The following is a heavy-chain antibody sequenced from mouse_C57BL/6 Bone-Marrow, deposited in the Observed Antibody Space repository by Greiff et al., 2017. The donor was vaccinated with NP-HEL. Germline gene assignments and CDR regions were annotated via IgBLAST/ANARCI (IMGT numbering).Heavy chain of an antibody. J-gene: IGHJ1*03. D-gene: IGHD1-1*01. CDR1: GYTFTDYN. V-gene: IGHV1-18*01. CDR2: INPNNGGT. CDR3: ASTLYYYGSSYGWYFDV. Sequence: EVQLQQSGPELVKPGASVKIPCKASGYTFTDYNMDWVKQSHGKSLEWIGDINPNNGGTIYNQKFKGKATLTVDKSSSTAYMELRSLTSEDTAVYYCASTLYYYGSSYGWYFDVWGTGTTVTVSS.